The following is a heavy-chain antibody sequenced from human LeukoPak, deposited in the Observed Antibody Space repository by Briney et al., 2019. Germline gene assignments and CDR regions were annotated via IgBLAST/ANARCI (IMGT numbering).Heavy chain of an antibody. J-gene: IGHJ4*02. CDR2: IYTSGST. CDR1: GGSISSGSYY. V-gene: IGHV4-61*02. CDR3: ASRRVGAFDY. D-gene: IGHD1-26*01. Sequence: SETLSLTCTVSGGSISSGSYYWSWIRQPAGKGLEWIGRIYTSGSTNYNPSLKSRVTISIDTSKNEFSLKLSSVTAADTAVYYCASRRVGAFDYWGQGTLVTVSS.